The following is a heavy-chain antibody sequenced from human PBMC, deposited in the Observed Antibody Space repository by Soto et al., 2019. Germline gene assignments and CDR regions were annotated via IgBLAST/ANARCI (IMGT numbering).Heavy chain of an antibody. J-gene: IGHJ5*02. V-gene: IGHV3-7*01. Sequence: GGSLRLSCTASGFTFSNYWMSWVRQAPGKGLEWVANIGQDGSQRNYVDSVEGRFTISRDNAENSLYLQMNSLRAEDTAIYYCASARHIGPWGQGTLVTVSS. CDR2: IGQDGSQR. CDR1: GFTFSNYW. CDR3: ASARHIGP. D-gene: IGHD2-21*01.